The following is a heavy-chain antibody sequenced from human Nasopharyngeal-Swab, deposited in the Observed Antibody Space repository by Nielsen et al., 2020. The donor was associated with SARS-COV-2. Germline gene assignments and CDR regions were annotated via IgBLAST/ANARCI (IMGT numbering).Heavy chain of an antibody. CDR2: IYYSGST. CDR1: GGSISLYS. V-gene: IGHV4-59*01. D-gene: IGHD6-13*01. J-gene: IGHJ6*03. Sequence: SQTLSLTCAVSGGSISLYSWSCIRLPPGKGLEWIGYIYYSGSTNYSPSLKSRVTISVDTSKNQFSLKLNSVTAADTAVYYCARTAGYYYMDVWGKGTTVTVSS. CDR3: ARTAGYYYMDV.